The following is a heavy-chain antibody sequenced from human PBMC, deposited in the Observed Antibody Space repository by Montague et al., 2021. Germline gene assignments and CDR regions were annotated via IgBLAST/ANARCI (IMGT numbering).Heavy chain of an antibody. Sequence: SETLSLTCAVYGGSFSGYYWSWIRQPPGKGLEWIGEINHSGSTNYNPSLKSRVTISVDTSKNQFSLKLSSVTAADTAVYYCARRGGTMARGVKGYMDVWGKGTTVTVSS. CDR3: ARRGGTMARGVKGYMDV. D-gene: IGHD3-10*01. J-gene: IGHJ6*03. CDR2: INHSGST. CDR1: GGSFSGYY. V-gene: IGHV4-34*01.